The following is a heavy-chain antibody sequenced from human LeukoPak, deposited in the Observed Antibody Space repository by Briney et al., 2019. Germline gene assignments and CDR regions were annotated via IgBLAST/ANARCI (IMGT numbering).Heavy chain of an antibody. V-gene: IGHV4-59*01. D-gene: IGHD5-12*01. J-gene: IGHJ4*02. CDR1: GGSISSYY. Sequence: SETLSLTCTVSGGSISSYYWSWIRQPPGKGLEWIGYVYYSGSTNYNPSLKSRVTISVDTSKNQFSLKLSSVTAADTAVYYCARGDSGYDSVDYWGQGTLVTVSS. CDR3: ARGDSGYDSVDY. CDR2: VYYSGST.